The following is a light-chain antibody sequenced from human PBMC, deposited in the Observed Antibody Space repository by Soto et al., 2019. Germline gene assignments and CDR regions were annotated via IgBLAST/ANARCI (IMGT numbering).Light chain of an antibody. J-gene: IGKJ1*01. CDR3: QEYGSSRT. Sequence: EIVLTQSPGTLSLSPGERATLSCRASQSVNSNYLAWYQQKPGQAPRLLIYGASSRATGIPDRFSGSGSGTDFTLTISRLDPEDFAVYYCQEYGSSRTFGQGTKVEIK. CDR2: GAS. CDR1: QSVNSNY. V-gene: IGKV3-20*01.